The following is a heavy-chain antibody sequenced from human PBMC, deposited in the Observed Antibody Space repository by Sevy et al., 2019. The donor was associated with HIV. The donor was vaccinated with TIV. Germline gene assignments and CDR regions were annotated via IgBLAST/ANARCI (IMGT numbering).Heavy chain of an antibody. J-gene: IGHJ4*02. V-gene: IGHV3-7*01. CDR1: GFTFSSYS. D-gene: IGHD6-19*01. CDR3: ARDLWGSSGWNY. CDR2: VKQDGSEK. Sequence: GGSLRLSCAASGFTFSSYSMSWVRQAPGKGLEWVANVKQDGSEKYYVDSVKGRFTISRDNAKNSLYLQMNSLGAEDTALYYCARDLWGSSGWNYWGQGTLVTVSS.